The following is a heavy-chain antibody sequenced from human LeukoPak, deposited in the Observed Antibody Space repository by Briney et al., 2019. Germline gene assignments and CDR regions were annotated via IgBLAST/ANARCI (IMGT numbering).Heavy chain of an antibody. CDR3: ATSNTGRGGSYY. V-gene: IGHV3-7*03. Sequence: PGGSLRLSCATSGFTFSAEWMSWVRQVPGKGLEWVASLNQDGTDEYYVDSVKGRFTISRDNAKSSLYLQTSSLRAEDTAIYYRATSNTGRGGSYYWGQGTPVTVSS. D-gene: IGHD3-10*01. J-gene: IGHJ4*02. CDR1: GFTFSAEW. CDR2: LNQDGTDE.